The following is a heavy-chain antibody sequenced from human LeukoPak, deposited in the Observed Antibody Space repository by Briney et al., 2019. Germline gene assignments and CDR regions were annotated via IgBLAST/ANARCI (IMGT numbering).Heavy chain of an antibody. Sequence: SETLSLTCAVYGGSFSGYYWSWIRQPPGKGLEWIGEIIHSGSTNYNPSLKSRVTLSVDTSKNQFSLKLSSVTAADTAVYYCARTEVYCGGDCYSAIDYWGQGTLVTVSS. CDR3: ARTEVYCGGDCYSAIDY. J-gene: IGHJ4*02. V-gene: IGHV4-34*12. CDR1: GGSFSGYY. D-gene: IGHD2-21*02. CDR2: IIHSGST.